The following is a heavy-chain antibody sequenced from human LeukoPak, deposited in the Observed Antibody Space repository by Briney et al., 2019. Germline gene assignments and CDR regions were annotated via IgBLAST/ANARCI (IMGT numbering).Heavy chain of an antibody. D-gene: IGHD3-10*01. CDR3: AKEAMLLWFGESPGSIDY. CDR1: GFTLRSYA. J-gene: IGHJ4*02. V-gene: IGHV3-23*01. CDR2: ISGSGGST. Sequence: GGSLRLSCAASGFTLRSYAMSWVRQAPGKGLEWVSAISGSGGSTYYADSVKGRFTISRDNSKNTLYLQMNSLSAEDTAVYYCAKEAMLLWFGESPGSIDYWGQGTLVTVSS.